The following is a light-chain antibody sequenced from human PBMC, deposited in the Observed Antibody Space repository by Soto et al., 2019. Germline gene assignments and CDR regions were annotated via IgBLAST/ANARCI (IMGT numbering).Light chain of an antibody. J-gene: IGLJ2*01. CDR2: DVS. CDR3: SSYTSSSTLVV. CDR1: SSDGGGYNY. V-gene: IGLV2-14*01. Sequence: QSALTQPASVSGSPGQSITISCTGTSSDGGGYNYVSWYQQHPGKAPKLMIYDVSNRPSGVSNRFSGSKSGNTASLTIPGLQAEDEADYYCSSYTSSSTLVVFGGGTKVTVL.